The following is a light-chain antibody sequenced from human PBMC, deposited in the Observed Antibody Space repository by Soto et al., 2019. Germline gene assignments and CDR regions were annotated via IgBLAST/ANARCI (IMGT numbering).Light chain of an antibody. CDR2: GAS. Sequence: EILWTQSPGTLSLSPGERATLSCRASQSVRNSYLAWDQQKPGQAPRLLIYGASGRATGIPDRFSGSGSGTDFAVNSSRLEPEDFEVYYCQQYGSSPYTFGQGTKLEI. J-gene: IGKJ2*01. CDR1: QSVRNSY. V-gene: IGKV3-20*01. CDR3: QQYGSSPYT.